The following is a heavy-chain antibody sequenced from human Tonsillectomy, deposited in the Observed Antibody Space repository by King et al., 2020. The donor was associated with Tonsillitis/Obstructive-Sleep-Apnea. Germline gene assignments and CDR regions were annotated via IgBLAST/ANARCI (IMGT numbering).Heavy chain of an antibody. V-gene: IGHV7-4-1*02. Sequence: VQLVESGSELMKPGASVKVSCKASGYTFTSYAINWVRQAPGQGLEWMGWIHTNTGNPTYAQGFTGRFVFSMDSSDNTAYLQISSLKAEDTAIYYCARVYCSTTSCCTGADFYQLYVWGRGTTASVSP. CDR1: GYTFTSYA. CDR3: ARVYCSTTSCCTGADFYQLYV. J-gene: IGHJ6*01. CDR2: IHTNTGNP. D-gene: IGHD2-2*01.